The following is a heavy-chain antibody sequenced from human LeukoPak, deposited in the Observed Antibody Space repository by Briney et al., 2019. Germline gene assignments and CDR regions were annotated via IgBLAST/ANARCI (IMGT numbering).Heavy chain of an antibody. J-gene: IGHJ4*02. Sequence: ASVKVSCKASGYTFTSYGITWVGQAPGARREWMGWVSAYNVYTYYAQKLQGRVTMTTDTSTSTAYMELRSLRSDDTAVYYCARNVLHRIHYDSSAYYPGSSYCGQGTLVSLS. CDR2: VSAYNVYT. CDR3: ARNVLHRIHYDSSAYYPGSSY. V-gene: IGHV1-18*01. CDR1: GYTFTSYG. D-gene: IGHD3-22*01.